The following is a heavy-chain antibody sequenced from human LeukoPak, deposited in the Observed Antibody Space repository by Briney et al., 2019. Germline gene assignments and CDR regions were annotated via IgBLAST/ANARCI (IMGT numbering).Heavy chain of an antibody. D-gene: IGHD1-26*01. CDR1: GFTFSRYT. J-gene: IGHJ4*02. Sequence: GGSLRLSCAGSGFTFSRYTFNWVRQAPGKGLEWVSSISSSSSYIYYADSVKGRFTISRDNAKNSLYLQMNSLRAEDTAIYYCARDPTYYLRYGYFDYWGQGTLVTVSS. V-gene: IGHV3-21*01. CDR2: ISSSSSYI. CDR3: ARDPTYYLRYGYFDY.